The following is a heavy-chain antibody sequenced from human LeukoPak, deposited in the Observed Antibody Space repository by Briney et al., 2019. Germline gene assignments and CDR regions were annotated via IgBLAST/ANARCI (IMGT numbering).Heavy chain of an antibody. J-gene: IGHJ4*02. Sequence: GGSLRLSCAASGFTLSSNYMNWVRQAPGKGLEWVSVIYSGGSTYYADSVKGRFTIFRDNAKNSLYLQMNSLRAEDTAVYYCARAEGTGFFDYWGQGTLVTVSS. CDR2: IYSGGST. V-gene: IGHV3-66*01. CDR1: GFTLSSNY. CDR3: ARAEGTGFFDY. D-gene: IGHD6-19*01.